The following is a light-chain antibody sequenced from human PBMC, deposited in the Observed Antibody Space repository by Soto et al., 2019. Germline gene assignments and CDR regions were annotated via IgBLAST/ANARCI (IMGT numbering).Light chain of an antibody. CDR1: NIGNKR. CDR3: QVWDIMTDNYV. J-gene: IGLJ1*01. V-gene: IGLV3-21*04. CDR2: YDS. Sequence: SYELTQSPSVSVAPEKTATITCGGNNIGNKRVHWYRQKPGQAPVLLISYDSDRPSGIPERFSGSNSGNTATLTISRVEAGDEADYYCQVWDIMTDNYVFGSGTKVIVL.